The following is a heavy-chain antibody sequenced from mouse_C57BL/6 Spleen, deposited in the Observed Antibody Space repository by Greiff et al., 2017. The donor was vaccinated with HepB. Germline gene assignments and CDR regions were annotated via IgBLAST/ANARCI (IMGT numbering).Heavy chain of an antibody. Sequence: VQLQQSGPELVKPGASVKISCKASGYTFTDYYMNWVKQSHGKSLEWIGDINPNNGGTSYNQKFKGKATLTVDKSSSTAYMELRSLTSEDSAVYYCARRGLYDGYYGFAYWGQGTLVTVSA. CDR2: INPNNGGT. CDR3: ARRGLYDGYYGFAY. CDR1: GYTFTDYY. J-gene: IGHJ3*01. D-gene: IGHD2-3*01. V-gene: IGHV1-26*01.